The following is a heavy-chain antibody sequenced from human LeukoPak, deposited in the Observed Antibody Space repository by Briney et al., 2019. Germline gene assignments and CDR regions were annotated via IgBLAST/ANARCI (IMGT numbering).Heavy chain of an antibody. Sequence: SSETLSLTCTMSGGSMSTHYWSWIRQPPGKGLEWIAYISYSGTTDYNPSLESRVTLSLDTSTNQFSLKLSSVTAADTAVYYCARATGYSSSTGWFDPWGQGTLVTVSS. J-gene: IGHJ5*02. CDR3: ARATGYSSSTGWFDP. D-gene: IGHD6-6*01. CDR1: GGSMSTHY. V-gene: IGHV4-59*11. CDR2: ISYSGTT.